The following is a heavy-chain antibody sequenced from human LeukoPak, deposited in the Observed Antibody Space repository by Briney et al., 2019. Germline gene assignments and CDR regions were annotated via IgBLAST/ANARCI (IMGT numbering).Heavy chain of an antibody. J-gene: IGHJ4*02. D-gene: IGHD3-22*01. Sequence: GASVKVSCKASGYTFTSYGISWVRQAPGQGLEWMGWISAYNGNTNYAQKLQGRVTMTTNISTSTAYMELRSLRSDDTAVYYCARFEGGGSYYDSSAFDYWGQGTLVTVSS. CDR1: GYTFTSYG. V-gene: IGHV1-18*01. CDR3: ARFEGGGSYYDSSAFDY. CDR2: ISAYNGNT.